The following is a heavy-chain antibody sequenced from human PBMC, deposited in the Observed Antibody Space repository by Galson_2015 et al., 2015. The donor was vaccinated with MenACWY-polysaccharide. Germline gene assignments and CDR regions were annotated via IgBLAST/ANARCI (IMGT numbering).Heavy chain of an antibody. J-gene: IGHJ5*02. V-gene: IGHV3-7*01. D-gene: IGHD2-21*01. CDR2: IKQDGSDK. CDR3: ARDTRCVGSSGCYSWFDP. CDR1: GFTFNTYW. Sequence: SLRLSCAASGFTFNTYWMSWIRQAPGKGLEWVANIKQDGSDKYYVESVKGQFTISRDNAENSLYLQMNSLRVEDTAVYYCARDTRCVGSSGCYSWFDPWGQGTLVTVSS.